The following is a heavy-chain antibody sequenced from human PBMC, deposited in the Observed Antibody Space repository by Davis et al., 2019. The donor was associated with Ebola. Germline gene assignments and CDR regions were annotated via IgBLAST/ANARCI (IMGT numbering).Heavy chain of an antibody. D-gene: IGHD3-3*01. CDR1: GFTFDDYA. Sequence: GGSLRLSCAASGFTFDDYAMSWVRQAPGKGLEWVSSITGSGGSRYHADSVKGRFTISRDNSENTLYLQMNSLRAEDTAVYYCAVTIFGVATPDYWGQGTLVNVSS. CDR3: AVTIFGVATPDY. CDR2: ITGSGGSR. V-gene: IGHV3-23*01. J-gene: IGHJ4*02.